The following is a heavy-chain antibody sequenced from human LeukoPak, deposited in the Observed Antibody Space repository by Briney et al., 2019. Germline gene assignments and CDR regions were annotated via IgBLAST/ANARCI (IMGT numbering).Heavy chain of an antibody. CDR1: GFTFSSYW. J-gene: IGHJ4*02. V-gene: IGHV3-48*04. D-gene: IGHD3-16*01. CDR2: ISSSGSTI. Sequence: GGSLRLSCVASGFTFSSYWMSWVRQAPGKGLEWVSYISSSGSTIYYADSVKGRFTISRDNAKNSLYLQMNSLRAEDTAVYYCARDLYDYVWGSPIIGYWGQGTLVTVSS. CDR3: ARDLYDYVWGSPIIGY.